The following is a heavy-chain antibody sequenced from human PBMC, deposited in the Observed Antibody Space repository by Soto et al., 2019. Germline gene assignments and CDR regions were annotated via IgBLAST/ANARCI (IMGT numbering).Heavy chain of an antibody. J-gene: IGHJ2*01. D-gene: IGHD2-2*01. Sequence: QVQLVQSGTEVKKPGASVKVSCRASGYTFTGYGISWVRQAPGQGLEWMGWISTNTGNTKYAQKRQGRVTMTKDTYTISAFMELRSLRSDDTAVYYCARGVVVVAAAMFRYFDLWGRGTLVTVSS. CDR3: ARGVVVVAAAMFRYFDL. V-gene: IGHV1-18*01. CDR2: ISTNTGNT. CDR1: GYTFTGYG.